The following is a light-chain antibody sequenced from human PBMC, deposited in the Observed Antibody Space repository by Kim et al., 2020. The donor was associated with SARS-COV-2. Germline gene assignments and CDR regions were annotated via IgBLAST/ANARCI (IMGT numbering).Light chain of an antibody. V-gene: IGLV10-54*01. Sequence: RQTAKLTCTGNSNNVGDQGAAWLQHHQGHPPKLLSYRDNNRPSGISERLSASRSGNTASLTITGLQPEDEADYYCSAWDSSLSVWVFGGGTQLTVL. J-gene: IGLJ3*02. CDR1: SNNVGDQG. CDR3: SAWDSSLSVWV. CDR2: RDN.